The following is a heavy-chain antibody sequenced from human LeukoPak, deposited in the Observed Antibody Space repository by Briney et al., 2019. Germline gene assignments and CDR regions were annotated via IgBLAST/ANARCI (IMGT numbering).Heavy chain of an antibody. D-gene: IGHD2-2*01. CDR2: IYTSGST. J-gene: IGHJ5*02. CDR1: GGSISSYY. Sequence: SETLSLTCTVSGGSISSYYWSWIRQPAGKGLEWIGRIYTSGSTNYNPSLKSRVTMSVDTSKNQFSLKLGSVTAADTAVYYCARVGLGYCSSTSCYAFDPWGQGTLVTVSS. CDR3: ARVGLGYCSSTSCYAFDP. V-gene: IGHV4-4*07.